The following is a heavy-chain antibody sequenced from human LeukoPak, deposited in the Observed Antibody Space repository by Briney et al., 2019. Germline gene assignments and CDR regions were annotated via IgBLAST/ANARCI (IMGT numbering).Heavy chain of an antibody. CDR1: GYIFTSYY. CDR3: AGSFYDLLVYFDY. V-gene: IGHV1-46*01. Sequence: GASVKVSCKASGYIFTSYYIHWVRQAPGQGLEWMGVINPSGDTTTYAQKFQGRVTMIRDMSTSTVYMELSSLRSEDTAVYYCAGSFYDLLVYFDYWGQGTLVTVSS. D-gene: IGHD5/OR15-5a*01. CDR2: INPSGDTT. J-gene: IGHJ4*02.